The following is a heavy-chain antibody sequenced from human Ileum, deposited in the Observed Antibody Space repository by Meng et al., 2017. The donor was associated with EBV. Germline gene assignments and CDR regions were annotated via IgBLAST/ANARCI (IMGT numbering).Heavy chain of an antibody. Sequence: AEVKKTGATVSVSRNASGHTFTSKYMPWVRQAPRQGIEWMAVINTNGGRPTYAQKFQDRVTVTRDTSTTTFYMEMSSLRSEDTAVYYCARDVSENDEAWWLDSWGQGTLVTVSS. J-gene: IGHJ5*01. CDR3: ARDVSENDEAWWLDS. V-gene: IGHV1-46*01. D-gene: IGHD2-8*01. CDR2: INTNGGRP. CDR1: GHTFTSKY.